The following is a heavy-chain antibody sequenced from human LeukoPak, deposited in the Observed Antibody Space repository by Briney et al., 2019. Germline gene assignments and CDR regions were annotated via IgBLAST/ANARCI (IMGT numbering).Heavy chain of an antibody. CDR1: GGSISSHY. CDR2: IYYSGST. V-gene: IGHV4-59*11. Sequence: SETLSLTCTVSGGSISSHYWSWIRQPPGKGLGWIGYIYYSGSTNYNPSLKSRVTISVDTSKNQFSLKLSSVTAADTAVYYCAILTGLWGQGTLVTVSS. J-gene: IGHJ4*02. CDR3: AILTGL. D-gene: IGHD3-9*01.